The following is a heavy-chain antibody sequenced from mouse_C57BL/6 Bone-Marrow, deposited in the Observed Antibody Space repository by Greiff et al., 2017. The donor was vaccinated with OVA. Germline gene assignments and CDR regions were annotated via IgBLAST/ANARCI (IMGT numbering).Heavy chain of an antibody. CDR3: AHGSSYGWYFDV. Sequence: VQLQQSGAELVKPGVSVKLSCTASGFNIKDYYMHWVKQRTEQGLEWIGRIDPEDGETKYAPKFQGKATITADTSSNTASLQLSSLTSEDTAVYYCAHGSSYGWYFDVWGTGTTVTVSS. CDR1: GFNIKDYY. D-gene: IGHD1-1*01. V-gene: IGHV14-2*01. J-gene: IGHJ1*03. CDR2: IDPEDGET.